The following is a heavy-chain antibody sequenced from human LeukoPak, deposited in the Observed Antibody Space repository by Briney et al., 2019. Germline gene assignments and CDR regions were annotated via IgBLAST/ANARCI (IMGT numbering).Heavy chain of an antibody. CDR1: GYSFTRSW. CDR3: ARRDSSGWPDY. CDR2: IYPGDSDT. J-gene: IGHJ4*02. D-gene: IGHD6-19*01. Sequence: GESLQVSCKGSGYSFTRSWIGWVRQVPGKGLEWMGIIYPGDSDTRYSPSFQGQVTISANKSISTAYLQWSSLKASDTAMYYCARRDSSGWPDYWGQGTLVTVSS. V-gene: IGHV5-51*01.